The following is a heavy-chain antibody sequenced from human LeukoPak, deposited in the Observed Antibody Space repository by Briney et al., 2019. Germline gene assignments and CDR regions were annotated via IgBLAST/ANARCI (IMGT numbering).Heavy chain of an antibody. J-gene: IGHJ6*03. CDR1: GFTFSDTW. V-gene: IGHV3-7*01. D-gene: IGHD2-2*01. CDR3: ARDRYCSSTSCSNQPNYYYYMDV. CDR2: INKDGGQK. Sequence: GGSLRLSCAASGFTFSDTWLSWVRQAPGKGLEWVANINKDGGQKYYVDSVKGRFTISRDNAKNSLYLQMNSLRAEDTAVYYCARDRYCSSTSCSNQPNYYYYMDVWGKGTTVTVSS.